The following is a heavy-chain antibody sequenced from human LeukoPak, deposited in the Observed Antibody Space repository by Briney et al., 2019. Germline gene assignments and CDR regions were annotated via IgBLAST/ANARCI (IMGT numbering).Heavy chain of an antibody. V-gene: IGHV4-30-2*01. J-gene: IGHJ4*02. CDR1: GGSISSGGYY. D-gene: IGHD6-19*01. Sequence: PSETLSLTCTVSGGSISSGGYYWSWIRQPPGKGLEWIGYIYHSGSTYYNPSLKSRVTISVDRSKNQFSLKLSSVTAADTAVYYCARRSRQWLPAAFDYWGQGTLVTVSS. CDR3: ARRSRQWLPAAFDY. CDR2: IYHSGST.